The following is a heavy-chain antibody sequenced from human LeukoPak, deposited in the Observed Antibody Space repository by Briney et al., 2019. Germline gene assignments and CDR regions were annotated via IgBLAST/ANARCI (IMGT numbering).Heavy chain of an antibody. CDR3: AKDSSGYYLGYYFDY. CDR1: GFTFSSYG. V-gene: IGHV3-30*18. Sequence: PGRSLRLSCAAPGFTFSSYGMHWVRQAPGKGLEWVAVISYDGSNKYYADSVKGRFTISRDNSKNTLYLQMNSLRAEDTAVYYCAKDSSGYYLGYYFDYWGQGTLVTVSS. D-gene: IGHD3-22*01. CDR2: ISYDGSNK. J-gene: IGHJ4*02.